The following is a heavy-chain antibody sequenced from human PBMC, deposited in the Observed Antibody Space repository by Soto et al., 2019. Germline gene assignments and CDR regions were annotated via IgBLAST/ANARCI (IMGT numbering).Heavy chain of an antibody. J-gene: IGHJ5*02. V-gene: IGHV4-4*02. CDR2: IYHSGRT. D-gene: IGHD3-10*01. CDR1: GGSINSSNW. CDR3: AGYYGSGSYYLDWFDP. Sequence: QVQLQESGPGLVKPSGTLSLTCAVSGGSINSSNWWTWVRQPPGQGLECIGEIYHSGRTNYNPSLKSRVTISIVTSKNQFPLKLASVTAADTAVYYCAGYYGSGSYYLDWFDPWGQGALVTVSS.